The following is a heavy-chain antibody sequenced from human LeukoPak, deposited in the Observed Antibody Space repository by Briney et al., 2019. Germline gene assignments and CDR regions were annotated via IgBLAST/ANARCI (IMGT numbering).Heavy chain of an antibody. Sequence: SQTLSLTCDISGDSVSINSGAWNWIRQSPSRGLEWLGRTYYRSQWYNDYSVSVKSRITINLDTSKNQFSLQLNSVTPEDTAVYYCARARYRTNCYPRWGQGTLVTVSS. J-gene: IGHJ4*02. V-gene: IGHV6-1*01. CDR2: TYYRSQWYN. CDR3: ARARYRTNCYPR. CDR1: GDSVSINSGA. D-gene: IGHD2-21*01.